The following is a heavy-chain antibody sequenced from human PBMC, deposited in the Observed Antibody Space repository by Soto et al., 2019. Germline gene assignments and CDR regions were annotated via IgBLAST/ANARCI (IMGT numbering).Heavy chain of an antibody. CDR1: GYTFTSYD. D-gene: IGHD1-7*01. V-gene: IGHV1-8*01. CDR2: MNPNSGNT. Sequence: ASVKVSCKASGYTFTSYDINWVRQATGQGLEWMGWMNPNSGNTGYAQKFQGRVTMTRNTSISTAYMELSSLRSEDTAVYYCARGQLPAYNWNYADDAFDIWGQGTMVTVSS. CDR3: ARGQLPAYNWNYADDAFDI. J-gene: IGHJ3*02.